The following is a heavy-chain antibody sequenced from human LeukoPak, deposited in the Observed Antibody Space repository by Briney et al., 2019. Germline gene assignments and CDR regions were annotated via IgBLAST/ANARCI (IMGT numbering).Heavy chain of an antibody. D-gene: IGHD4-17*01. V-gene: IGHV3-23*01. CDR1: GFTFSSYA. J-gene: IGHJ6*02. CDR3: ARATPNTTVTYYYYGMDV. CDR2: ISGSGAST. Sequence: GGSLRLSCAASGFTFSSYAMSWVRQAPGEGLEWVSAISGSGASTYYADSVKGRFTISRDDSKNTLYLQMNSLRAEDTAVYYCARATPNTTVTYYYYGMDVWGQGTTVTVSS.